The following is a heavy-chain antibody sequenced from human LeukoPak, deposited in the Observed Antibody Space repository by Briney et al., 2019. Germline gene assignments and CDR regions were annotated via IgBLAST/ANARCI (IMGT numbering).Heavy chain of an antibody. CDR1: GYTFTSYG. D-gene: IGHD3-22*01. V-gene: IGHV1-18*01. Sequence: ASVKVSCKASGYTFTSYGISWVRQAPGQGLEWMGWISAYNGNTNYAQKLQGRVTMTTDAPTSTAYMELRSLRSDDTAVYYCARGPYYYDSSGYSLDYWGQGTLVTVSS. J-gene: IGHJ4*02. CDR2: ISAYNGNT. CDR3: ARGPYYYDSSGYSLDY.